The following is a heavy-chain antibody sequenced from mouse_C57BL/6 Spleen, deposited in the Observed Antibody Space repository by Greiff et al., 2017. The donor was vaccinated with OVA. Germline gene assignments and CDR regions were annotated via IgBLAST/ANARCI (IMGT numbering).Heavy chain of an antibody. J-gene: IGHJ2*01. D-gene: IGHD4-1*01. CDR1: GFTFSDFY. V-gene: IGHV7-1*01. Sequence: EVKLVESGGGLVQSGRSLRLSCATSGFTFSDFYMEWVRQAPGKGLEWIAASRNKANDYTTEYSASVKGRFIVSRDTSQSILYLQMNALRAEDTAIYYCARDAPLGGYFDYWGQGTTLTVSS. CDR3: ARDAPLGGYFDY. CDR2: SRNKANDYTT.